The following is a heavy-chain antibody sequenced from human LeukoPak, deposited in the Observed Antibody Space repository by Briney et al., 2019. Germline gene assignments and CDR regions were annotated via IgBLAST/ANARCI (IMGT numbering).Heavy chain of an antibody. D-gene: IGHD3-10*01. Sequence: PGGSLRLSCEASGFTVSSNFMSWVRQSPGKGLEWVSVVYSDGTTRYADSVKGRFTISRDNSKNTLYLQMNSLRVEDAAVYYCARDSTVNGPSYYLFDYWGQGTQVTVSS. CDR2: VYSDGTT. V-gene: IGHV3-66*01. J-gene: IGHJ4*02. CDR3: ARDSTVNGPSYYLFDY. CDR1: GFTVSSNF.